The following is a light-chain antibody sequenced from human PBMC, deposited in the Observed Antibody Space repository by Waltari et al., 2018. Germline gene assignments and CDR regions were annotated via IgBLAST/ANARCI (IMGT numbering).Light chain of an antibody. V-gene: IGKV3-11*01. CDR2: DAA. CDR1: QSVRTY. CDR3: QLRSKWLRT. Sequence: EIVLTQSPATLSLSAGERATLSCRASQSVRTYLAWYQQKPGQAPRPLIYDAATRAPAIPARFSGSGSGTDFTLTISSLEPEDFAVYYCQLRSKWLRTFGQGTKVEV. J-gene: IGKJ1*01.